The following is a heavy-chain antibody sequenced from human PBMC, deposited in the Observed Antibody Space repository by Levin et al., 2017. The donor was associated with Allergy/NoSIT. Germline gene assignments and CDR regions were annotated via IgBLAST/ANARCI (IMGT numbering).Heavy chain of an antibody. V-gene: IGHV3-15*01. CDR3: TIDYGDFFDY. CDR2: IKSQSDGGAT. J-gene: IGHJ4*02. CDR1: GSTLSNAR. D-gene: IGHD4-17*01. Sequence: GGSLRLSCAASGSTLSNARMSWVRQAPGKGLEWVGRIKSQSDGGATDYAAPVKGRFTLSRDHSKNTLFLQMNSLKTEDTAVYYCTIDYGDFFDYWGQGTLVTVSS.